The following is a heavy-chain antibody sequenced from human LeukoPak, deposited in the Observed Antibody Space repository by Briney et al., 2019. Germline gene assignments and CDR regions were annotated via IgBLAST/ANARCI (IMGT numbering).Heavy chain of an antibody. CDR1: GGSISSSSYY. CDR3: ARVEVHGSYYGWFDP. J-gene: IGHJ5*02. D-gene: IGHD1-26*01. Sequence: SETLSLTCTVSGGSISSSSYYWGWIRQPPGKGLEWIGSIYYSGSTYYNPSLKSRVTISVDTSKNQFSLKLSSVTAADTAVYYCARVEVHGSYYGWFDPWGQGTLVTVSS. CDR2: IYYSGST. V-gene: IGHV4-39*07.